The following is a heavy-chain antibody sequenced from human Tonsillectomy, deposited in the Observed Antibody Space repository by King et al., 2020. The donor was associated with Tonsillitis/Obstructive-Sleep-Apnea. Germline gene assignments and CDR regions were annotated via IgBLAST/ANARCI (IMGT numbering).Heavy chain of an antibody. Sequence: QLVQSGAEVKKPGASVKVSCKASGYTFTSYYVHWVRQAPGQGLEWMGIINPSGGSTTYAQKFQGRVSMTRDTSTTTVYMELSSLRSEDTAVYYCARLRVPAATTPDYWGQGTLVTVSS. V-gene: IGHV1-46*01. CDR1: GYTFTSYY. CDR2: INPSGGST. CDR3: ARLRVPAATTPDY. D-gene: IGHD2-2*01. J-gene: IGHJ4*02.